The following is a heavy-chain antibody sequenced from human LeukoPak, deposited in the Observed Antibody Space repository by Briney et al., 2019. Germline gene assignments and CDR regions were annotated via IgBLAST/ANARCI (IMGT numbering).Heavy chain of an antibody. CDR2: ISYDGSSK. Sequence: GRSLRLSCAASGFTFNTYGMHWVRQAPGKGLEWVAVISYDGSSKYYADSVKGRFTIFRDNPKNTLYVQMSSLRAEDTVVYYCAKDKWYCSGGSWHGVDYWGQGTLVTVSS. V-gene: IGHV3-30*18. J-gene: IGHJ4*02. CDR3: AKDKWYCSGGSWHGVDY. CDR1: GFTFNTYG. D-gene: IGHD2-15*01.